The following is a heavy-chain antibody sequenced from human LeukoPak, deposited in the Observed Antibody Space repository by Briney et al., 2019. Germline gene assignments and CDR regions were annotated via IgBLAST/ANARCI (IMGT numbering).Heavy chain of an antibody. CDR1: GGSISSYY. Sequence: SETLSLTCTVSGGSISSYYWSWIRQPPGKGLEWIGYIYYSGSTNYNPSLKSRVTISVDTSKNQFSLKLSSVTAADTAVYYCARHVAWGQWLVPSFDYWGQGTLVTVSS. J-gene: IGHJ4*02. CDR3: ARHVAWGQWLVPSFDY. CDR2: IYYSGST. V-gene: IGHV4-59*08. D-gene: IGHD6-19*01.